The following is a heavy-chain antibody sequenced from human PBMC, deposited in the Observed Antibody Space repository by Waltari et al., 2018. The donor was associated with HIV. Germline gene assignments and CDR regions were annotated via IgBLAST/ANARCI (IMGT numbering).Heavy chain of an antibody. D-gene: IGHD1-1*01. V-gene: IGHV3-21*01. CDR3: ARASHGTTPYFDN. J-gene: IGHJ4*02. CDR1: GFSFSSYP. CDR2: ITAGSSYR. Sequence: EVQLVESGGGLVKPGGSLRLVCAISGFSFSSYPMHWVRQAPGKGLEWVSSITAGSSYRNYADSVKGRFTISRDNAKNSLYLQMNSLGGEDTAVYYCARASHGTTPYFDNWGQGTLVTVSS.